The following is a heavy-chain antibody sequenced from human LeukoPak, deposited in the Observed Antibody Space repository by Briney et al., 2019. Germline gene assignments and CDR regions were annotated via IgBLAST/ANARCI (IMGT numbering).Heavy chain of an antibody. Sequence: SETLSLTCTVSGGSISSYYWSWIRQPPGKGLEWIGEINHSGSTNYNPSLKSRVTISVDTSKNQFSLKLSSVTAADTAVYYCARGLRYFDWLCNWFDPWGQGTLVTVSS. CDR3: ARGLRYFDWLCNWFDP. D-gene: IGHD3-9*01. V-gene: IGHV4-34*01. J-gene: IGHJ5*02. CDR2: INHSGST. CDR1: GGSISSYY.